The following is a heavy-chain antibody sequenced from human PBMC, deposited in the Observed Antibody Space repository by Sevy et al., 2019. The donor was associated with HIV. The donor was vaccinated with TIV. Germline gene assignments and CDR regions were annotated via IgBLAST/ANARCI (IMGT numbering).Heavy chain of an antibody. J-gene: IGHJ5*02. CDR1: GFTFSRYS. CDR3: ARDDSSGYYLNYFDP. Sequence: GGSLRLSCAASGFTFSRYSMNWVRQAPGKGLEWVSYISSHGSTLYYADSVKGRFTISRDNAENSPYLQMNSLRDEDTAVYYCARDDSSGYYLNYFDPWGQGTLVTVSS. CDR2: ISSHGSTL. D-gene: IGHD3-22*01. V-gene: IGHV3-48*02.